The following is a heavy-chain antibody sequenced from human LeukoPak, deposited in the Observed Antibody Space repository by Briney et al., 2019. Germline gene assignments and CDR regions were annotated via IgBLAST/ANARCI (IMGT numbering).Heavy chain of an antibody. J-gene: IGHJ4*02. CDR2: IYTSGST. V-gene: IGHV4-61*02. D-gene: IGHD5-24*01. Sequence: PSQTLSLTCTVSGGSISSGSYYWSWIRQPAGKGLEWIGRIYTSGSTNYNPSLKSRVTISVDTSKNQFSLKLSSVTAADTAVYHCARDTGGWLHRTFDYWGQGTLVTVSS. CDR1: GGSISSGSYY. CDR3: ARDTGGWLHRTFDY.